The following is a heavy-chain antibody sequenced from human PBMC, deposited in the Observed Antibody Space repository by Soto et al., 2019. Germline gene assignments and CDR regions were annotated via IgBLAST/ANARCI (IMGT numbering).Heavy chain of an antibody. CDR2: ISGSGGST. CDR3: AKTGVTMVRGVLRYWYFDL. D-gene: IGHD3-10*01. V-gene: IGHV3-23*01. J-gene: IGHJ2*01. Sequence: EVQLLESGGGLVQPGGSLRLSCAASGFTFSSYAMSWVRQAPGKGLEWFSAISGSGGSTYYADSVKGRFTISRDNSKNTLYLQMNSLRAEDTAVYYCAKTGVTMVRGVLRYWYFDLWGRGTLVTVST. CDR1: GFTFSSYA.